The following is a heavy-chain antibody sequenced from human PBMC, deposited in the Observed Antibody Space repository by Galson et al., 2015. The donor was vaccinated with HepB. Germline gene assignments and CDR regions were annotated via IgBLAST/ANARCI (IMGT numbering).Heavy chain of an antibody. CDR3: AKEPNYDSSGYSLNWFDP. CDR1: GFTFSSYA. J-gene: IGHJ5*02. CDR2: ISGSGGST. V-gene: IGHV3-23*01. Sequence: SLRLSCAASGFTFSSYAMSWVRQAPGKGLEWVSAISGSGGSTYYTDSVKGRFTISRDISKNTLYLQMNSLRAEDTAVYYCAKEPNYDSSGYSLNWFDPWGQGTLVTVSS. D-gene: IGHD3-22*01.